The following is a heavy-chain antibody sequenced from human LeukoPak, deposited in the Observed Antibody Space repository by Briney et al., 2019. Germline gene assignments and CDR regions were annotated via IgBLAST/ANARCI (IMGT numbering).Heavy chain of an antibody. Sequence: ASIHVSSQPSVYSFTGYYMHWVRQAPRQGLGWMGWINPNSGGTNYAQKFQGRVTMTRDTSSSTAYMELSRLRSDDTAVYYCARDLAAGYLNWFDPWGQGTLVTVSS. CDR2: INPNSGGT. V-gene: IGHV1-2*02. CDR3: ARDLAAGYLNWFDP. J-gene: IGHJ5*02. D-gene: IGHD6-13*01. CDR1: VYSFTGYY.